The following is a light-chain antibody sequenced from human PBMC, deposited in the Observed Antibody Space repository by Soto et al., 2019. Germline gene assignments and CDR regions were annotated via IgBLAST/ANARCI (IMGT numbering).Light chain of an antibody. CDR1: QSVGRN. Sequence: EIVVTQSPGILSVSPGDRATLSCRASQSVGRNLAWYQQKPGQAPTLFIYAASTRATGLPARFSGSGSGTDFTLTISSLQSEDFAVYYCQEYSKWPLFTFGPGTRVDIK. V-gene: IGKV3-15*01. CDR2: AAS. J-gene: IGKJ3*01. CDR3: QEYSKWPLFT.